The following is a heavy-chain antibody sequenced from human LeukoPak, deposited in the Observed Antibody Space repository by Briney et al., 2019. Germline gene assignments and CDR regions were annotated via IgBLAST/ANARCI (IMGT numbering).Heavy chain of an antibody. CDR3: ARDPASHDYGDYYFDY. D-gene: IGHD4-17*01. CDR2: IDTSSSTI. Sequence: PGGSLRLSCAASGFTFSTYHMNWVRQAPGKGLEWVSFIDTSSSTIYHADSVKGRFTISRDNAKNSLYLQMNSLRAEDTAVYYCARDPASHDYGDYYFDYWGQGTLVTVSS. J-gene: IGHJ4*02. CDR1: GFTFSTYH. V-gene: IGHV3-48*04.